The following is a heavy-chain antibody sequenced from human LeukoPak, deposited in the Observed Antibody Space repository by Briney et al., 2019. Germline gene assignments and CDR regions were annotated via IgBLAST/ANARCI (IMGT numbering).Heavy chain of an antibody. Sequence: GGSLRLSCTASGFTFGDYAMSWVRQAPGKGLEWVGFIRSKAYGGTTEYAASVKGRFTISRDDSKSIAYLQMNSLKTEDTAVYYCTRDRIAAAGYYYYYYMDVWGKGTTVTISS. CDR1: GFTFGDYA. D-gene: IGHD6-13*01. J-gene: IGHJ6*03. CDR3: TRDRIAAAGYYYYYYMDV. V-gene: IGHV3-49*04. CDR2: IRSKAYGGTT.